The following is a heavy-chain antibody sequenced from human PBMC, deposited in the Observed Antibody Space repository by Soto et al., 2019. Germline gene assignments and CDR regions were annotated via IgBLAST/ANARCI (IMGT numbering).Heavy chain of an antibody. D-gene: IGHD3-9*01. CDR1: GGSISSGGYY. V-gene: IGHV4-31*03. CDR2: IYYSGST. J-gene: IGHJ6*02. Sequence: QVQLQESGPGLVKPSQTLSLTCTVSGGSISSGGYYWSWIRQHPGKGLEWIGYIYYSGSTYYNPSLNGRLTISVDTSNNQFSLKLSYVTAADTAVYYCARDYITISLYDMEVWGQGTTVTVS. CDR3: ARDYITISLYDMEV.